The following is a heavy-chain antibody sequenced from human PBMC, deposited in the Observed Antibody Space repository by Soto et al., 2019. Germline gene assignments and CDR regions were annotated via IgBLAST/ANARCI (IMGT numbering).Heavy chain of an antibody. J-gene: IGHJ6*02. CDR2: IRSKANSYAT. CDR3: TRLDFWSGYYTGPNYYGMDV. D-gene: IGHD3-3*01. V-gene: IGHV3-73*02. CDR1: GFTFSGSA. Sequence: EVQLVESGGGLVQPGGSLKLSCAASGFTFSGSAMHWVRQASGKGLEWVGRIRSKANSYATAYAASVKGRFTISRDDSKNTAYLQMNSLKTEDTAVYYCTRLDFWSGYYTGPNYYGMDVWGQGTTVTVSS.